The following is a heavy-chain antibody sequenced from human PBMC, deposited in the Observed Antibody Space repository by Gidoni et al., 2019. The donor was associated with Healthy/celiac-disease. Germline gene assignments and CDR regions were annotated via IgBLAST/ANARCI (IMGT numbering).Heavy chain of an antibody. V-gene: IGHV4-34*01. Sequence: QVQLQQWGAGLLKPSETLSLTCAVYGGSFSGYYWSWIRQPPGKGLELIGEINHSGSTNYNPSLKSRVTISVDTSKNQFSLKLSSVTAADTAVYYCARDRIASHWGQGTLVTVSS. CDR2: INHSGST. J-gene: IGHJ4*02. CDR3: ARDRIASH. CDR1: GGSFSGYY. D-gene: IGHD6-13*01.